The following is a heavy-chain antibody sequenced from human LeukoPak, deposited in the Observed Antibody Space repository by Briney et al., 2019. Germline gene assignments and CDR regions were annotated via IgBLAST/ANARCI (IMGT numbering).Heavy chain of an antibody. J-gene: IGHJ4*02. CDR2: IKSKTDGGTT. V-gene: IGHV3-15*01. D-gene: IGHD2-2*01. CDR3: TTDPLYWSSTSCHDY. CDR1: GFTFSNAW. Sequence: GGSLRLSCAASGFTFSNAWMSWVRQAPGQGLEWVGRIKSKTDGGTTDHAARVKGRFTISRDDSKHTLYLQVNSLQTEDTAVYYCTTDPLYWSSTSCHDYWGQGTLVTVSS.